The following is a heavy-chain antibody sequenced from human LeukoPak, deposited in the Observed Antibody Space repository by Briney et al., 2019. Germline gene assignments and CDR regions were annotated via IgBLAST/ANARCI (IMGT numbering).Heavy chain of an antibody. CDR3: GRAPVAAAGTSHYYLYAMDV. CDR1: VFTFTTYC. CDR2: IWDAGNAE. D-gene: IGHD6-13*01. Sequence: GRSLRLSCAASVFTFTTYCIHWVRQAPCKGLDWVAVIWDAGNAEYYADSVKGRFTISRDNSKNTLYLQMNSLGAEDTAVYYCGRAPVAAAGTSHYYLYAMDVWGPGTTVTVSS. J-gene: IGHJ6*02. V-gene: IGHV3-33*01.